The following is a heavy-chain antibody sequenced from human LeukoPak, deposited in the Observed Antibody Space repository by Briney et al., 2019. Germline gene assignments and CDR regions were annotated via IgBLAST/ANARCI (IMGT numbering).Heavy chain of an antibody. CDR2: IYHSGSGST. CDR1: GFIFENYA. Sequence: LRLSCAASGFIFENYAMYWVRQPPGKGLEWIGYIYHSGSGSTYYNPSLKSRVTISIDKSKNQFSLKLNSVTAADTAVYYCARINDFWSGPTLDVWGQGTTVIVSS. J-gene: IGHJ6*02. CDR3: ARINDFWSGPTLDV. D-gene: IGHD3-3*01. V-gene: IGHV4-30-2*01.